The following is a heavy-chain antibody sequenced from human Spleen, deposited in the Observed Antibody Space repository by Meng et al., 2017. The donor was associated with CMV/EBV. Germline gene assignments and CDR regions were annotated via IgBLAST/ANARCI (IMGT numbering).Heavy chain of an antibody. CDR3: ARQISMAAQSGWFDP. Sequence: SGYSCTSYWIGWVRQMPGKGLEWMGIIYPGDSDTRYSPSFQGQVTISADKSISTAYLQWSSLKASDTAMYYCARQISMAAQSGWFDPWGQGTLVTVSS. D-gene: IGHD6-6*01. J-gene: IGHJ5*02. CDR2: IYPGDSDT. CDR1: GYSCTSYW. V-gene: IGHV5-51*01.